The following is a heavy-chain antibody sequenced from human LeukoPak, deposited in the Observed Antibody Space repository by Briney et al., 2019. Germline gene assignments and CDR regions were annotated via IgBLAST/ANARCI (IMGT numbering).Heavy chain of an antibody. V-gene: IGHV3-33*01. CDR2: IWYDGINK. Sequence: GGSLRLSCAASGFTFSSYGMHWVRQAPGKGLEGVAVIWYDGINKSCADSVKGRFTISRDNSKNTLYLQMNSLRAKDTAVYYCARGIYSYSSSPEWYFDLWGRGTLVTVSS. CDR3: ARGIYSYSSSPEWYFDL. J-gene: IGHJ2*01. CDR1: GFTFSSYG. D-gene: IGHD6-6*01.